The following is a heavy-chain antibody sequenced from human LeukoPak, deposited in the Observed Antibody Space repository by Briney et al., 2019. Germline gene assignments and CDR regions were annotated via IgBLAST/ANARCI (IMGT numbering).Heavy chain of an antibody. D-gene: IGHD3-16*01. J-gene: IGHJ4*02. CDR1: GFTFSSYS. Sequence: GGSLRLSCAASGFTFSSYSMNWVRQAPGKGLEWVSSISSSSSYIYYADSVKGRFTISRDNAKNSLYLQMNSLRAEDTAVYYCARDPGLGSLPYYFDYWGQGTLVTVSS. CDR3: ARDPGLGSLPYYFDY. V-gene: IGHV3-21*01. CDR2: ISSSSSYI.